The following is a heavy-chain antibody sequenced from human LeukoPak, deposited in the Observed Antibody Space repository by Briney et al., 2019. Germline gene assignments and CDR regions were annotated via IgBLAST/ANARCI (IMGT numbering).Heavy chain of an antibody. V-gene: IGHV3-23*01. CDR3: AKDTRSYGDYHYFDY. Sequence: GGPLRLSCAASGFTFSTYAMTWVRQAPGKGLEWVSTISGSGDNTYYADSVKGRFTISRDNSKNTLYLQMNSLRAEDMAVYFCAKDTRSYGDYHYFDYWGQGTLVTVSS. CDR2: ISGSGDNT. J-gene: IGHJ4*02. CDR1: GFTFSTYA. D-gene: IGHD4-17*01.